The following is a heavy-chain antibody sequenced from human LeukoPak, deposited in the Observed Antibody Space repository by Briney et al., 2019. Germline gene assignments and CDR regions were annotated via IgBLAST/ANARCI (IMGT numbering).Heavy chain of an antibody. CDR2: IYTSGST. CDR1: VGSISSGRYY. V-gene: IGHV4-61*02. D-gene: IGHD2-2*01. Sequence: SETLSLTCTVSVGSISSGRYYWSWIRQPAGKGLEWIGRIYTSGSTNYNPSLKSRVTISVDTSKNQFSLKLSSVTAADTAVYYCARHHFQLSALDYWGQGTLVTVSS. CDR3: ARHHFQLSALDY. J-gene: IGHJ4*02.